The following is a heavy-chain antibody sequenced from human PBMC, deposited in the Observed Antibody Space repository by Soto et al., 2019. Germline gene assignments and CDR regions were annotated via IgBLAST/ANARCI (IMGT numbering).Heavy chain of an antibody. CDR1: GGSFSAYY. D-gene: IGHD6-13*01. CDR3: ARERRVVGGYSSSWYDYFDY. Sequence: GTLSLTCAVYGGSFSAYYWSWIRESPGKGLEWIGEINHSGSTNYSPSLKSRVTISLDTSKSHFSLTLSSVSAADTAVYYCARERRVVGGYSSSWYDYFDYWGQGTPVTVS. J-gene: IGHJ4*02. CDR2: INHSGST. V-gene: IGHV4-34*01.